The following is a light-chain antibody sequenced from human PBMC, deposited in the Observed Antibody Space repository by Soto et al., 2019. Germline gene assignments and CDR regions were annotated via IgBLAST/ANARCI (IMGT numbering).Light chain of an antibody. V-gene: IGLV2-14*01. CDR1: SSAVGGYNY. Sequence: SALTQPASVSGAPGQSVTLSCTGTSSAVGGYNYVSWYQQHPGKAPKLMIYDVSNRPSGVSNRFSGSKSGNTASLTISGLQAEDEADYYCSSYTSSSPYVFGTGTKVTVL. CDR2: DVS. J-gene: IGLJ1*01. CDR3: SSYTSSSPYV.